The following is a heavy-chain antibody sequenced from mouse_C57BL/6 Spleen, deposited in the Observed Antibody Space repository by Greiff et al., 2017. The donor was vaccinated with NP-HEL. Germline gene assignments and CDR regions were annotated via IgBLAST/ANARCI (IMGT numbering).Heavy chain of an antibody. CDR1: GYSITSDY. V-gene: IGHV3-8*01. CDR2: ISYSGST. CDR3: ARYKGSNYFFFDY. Sequence: VQLKESGPGLAKPSQTLSLTCSVTGYSITSDYWNWIRKFPGNKLEYMGYISYSGSTSYNPSLYSRISITRDTSKNQYYLQLNSVSTEDTATYYCARYKGSNYFFFDYWGQGTTLTVSS. J-gene: IGHJ2*01. D-gene: IGHD2-5*01.